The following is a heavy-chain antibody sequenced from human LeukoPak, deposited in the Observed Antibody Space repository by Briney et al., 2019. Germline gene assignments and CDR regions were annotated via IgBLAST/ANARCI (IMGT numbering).Heavy chain of an antibody. D-gene: IGHD2-15*01. CDR2: ISSDGSKI. V-gene: IGHV3-30*04. Sequence: QPGRSLRLSCAASGFTFSSYAMHWVRQAPGKGLEWVAVISSDGSKIYYADSVKGRFTISRDNSRNTLYLQMNSLRAEDSAVYYCARDRCSGGTCSADYWGQGTLVTVSS. CDR3: ARDRCSGGTCSADY. CDR1: GFTFSSYA. J-gene: IGHJ4*02.